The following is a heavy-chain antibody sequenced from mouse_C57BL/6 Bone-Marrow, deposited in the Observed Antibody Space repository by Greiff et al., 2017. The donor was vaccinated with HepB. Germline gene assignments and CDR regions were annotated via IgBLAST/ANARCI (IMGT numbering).Heavy chain of an antibody. V-gene: IGHV1-66*01. J-gene: IGHJ3*01. D-gene: IGHD2-3*01. Sequence: QVQLQQSGPELVKPGASVKISCKASGYSFTSYYIHWVKQRPGQGLEWIGWIYPGSGNTKYNEKFKGKATLTADTSSSTAYMQLSSLTSEDSAVYYCARGEGFYDGYYLFAYWGQGTLVTVSA. CDR1: GYSFTSYY. CDR3: ARGEGFYDGYYLFAY. CDR2: IYPGSGNT.